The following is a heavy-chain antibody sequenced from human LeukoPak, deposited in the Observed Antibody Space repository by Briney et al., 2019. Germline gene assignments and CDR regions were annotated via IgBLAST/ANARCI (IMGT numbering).Heavy chain of an antibody. CDR1: GGSISSYY. CDR3: AGFYDFWSGYDFDP. Sequence: SETLSLTCTASGGSISSYYWSWIRQPPGKGLEWIGYIYYSGSTNYNPSLKSRVTISVDTSKNQFSLKLSSVTAADTAVYYCAGFYDFWSGYDFDPWGQGTLVTVSS. D-gene: IGHD3-3*01. J-gene: IGHJ5*02. CDR2: IYYSGST. V-gene: IGHV4-59*01.